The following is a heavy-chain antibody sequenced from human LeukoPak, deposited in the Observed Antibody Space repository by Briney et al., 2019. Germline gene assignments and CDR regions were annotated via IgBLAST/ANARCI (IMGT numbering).Heavy chain of an antibody. J-gene: IGHJ4*02. CDR1: GFTFSSYW. CDR3: ARGSGYYLGHFDY. CDR2: IKQDGSEK. D-gene: IGHD3-22*01. V-gene: IGHV3-7*01. Sequence: PGGSLRLSCAASGFTFSSYWTSWVRQAPGKGLEWVANIKQDGSEKYYVDSVKGRFTISRDNAKNSLYLQMNSLRAEDTAVYYCARGSGYYLGHFDYWGQGTLVTVSS.